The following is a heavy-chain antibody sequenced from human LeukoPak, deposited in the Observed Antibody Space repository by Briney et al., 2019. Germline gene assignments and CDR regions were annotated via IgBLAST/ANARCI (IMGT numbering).Heavy chain of an antibody. D-gene: IGHD4-17*01. CDR1: GVSISSSSYY. J-gene: IGHJ6*03. CDR3: ARRRGGGDPYYYYYYMDV. Sequence: SETLSLTCTVSGVSISSSSYYWGWIRQPPGKGLEWIGSIYYSGSTYYNPSLKSRVTISVDTSKNQFSLKLSSVTAADTAVYYCARRRGGGDPYYYYYYMDVWGKGTTVTVSS. V-gene: IGHV4-39*01. CDR2: IYYSGST.